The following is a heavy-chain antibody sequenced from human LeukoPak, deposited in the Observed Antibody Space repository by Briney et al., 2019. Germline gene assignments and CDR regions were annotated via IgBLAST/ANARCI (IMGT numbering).Heavy chain of an antibody. J-gene: IGHJ3*02. CDR1: GFTFSSYA. CDR3: AKEGSGYDWDHDAFDI. Sequence: GGSLRLSCAASGFTFSSYAMSWVRQTPGKGLEWVSTISGSGRSTYYADSVKDRFTISRDNSKNTLYLQMNSLRAEDTAVYYCAKEGSGYDWDHDAFDIWGQGTMVTVSS. CDR2: ISGSGRST. V-gene: IGHV3-23*01. D-gene: IGHD5-12*01.